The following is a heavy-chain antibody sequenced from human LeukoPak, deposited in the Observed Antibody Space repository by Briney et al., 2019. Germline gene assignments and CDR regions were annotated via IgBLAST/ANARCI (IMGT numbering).Heavy chain of an antibody. CDR2: INPNSGGT. D-gene: IGHD3-22*01. CDR3: ARDLFLYYYDSSGYYIDP. J-gene: IGHJ5*02. Sequence: ASVKVSCKASGYTFTGYYMHWVRQAPGQGLEWMGWINPNSGGTNYAQKFQGRVTMTRDTSISTAYMELSRLRSDDTAVCYCARDLFLYYYDSSGYYIDPWGQGTLVTVSS. CDR1: GYTFTGYY. V-gene: IGHV1-2*02.